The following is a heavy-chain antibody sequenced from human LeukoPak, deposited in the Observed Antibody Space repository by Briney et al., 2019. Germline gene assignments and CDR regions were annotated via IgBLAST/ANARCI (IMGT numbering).Heavy chain of an antibody. D-gene: IGHD6-13*01. Sequence: PGGSLRLSCAASGFTFSSYAMSWVRQAPGKGLEWVSAISGSGGSTYYADSVKGRFTISRDNSRNTLYLQMNSLRAEDTAVYYCAPDLRGSAWSLDYWGQGTLVTVSS. CDR1: GFTFSSYA. J-gene: IGHJ4*02. CDR2: ISGSGGST. V-gene: IGHV3-23*01. CDR3: APDLRGSAWSLDY.